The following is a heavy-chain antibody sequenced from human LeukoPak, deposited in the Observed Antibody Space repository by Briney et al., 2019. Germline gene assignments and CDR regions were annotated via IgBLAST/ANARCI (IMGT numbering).Heavy chain of an antibody. CDR3: ARDSHPRNLSTSGLRLPFGYYYYMDV. CDR2: INPSGGST. CDR1: GYTFTSYY. D-gene: IGHD5-12*01. J-gene: IGHJ6*03. V-gene: IGHV1-46*01. Sequence: ASVKVSCKASGYTFTSYYMHWVRQAPGQGLEWMGIINPSGGSTSYAQKFQGRVTMTRDMSTSTVYMELSSLRSEDTAVYYCARDSHPRNLSTSGLRLPFGYYYYMDVWGKGTTVTVSS.